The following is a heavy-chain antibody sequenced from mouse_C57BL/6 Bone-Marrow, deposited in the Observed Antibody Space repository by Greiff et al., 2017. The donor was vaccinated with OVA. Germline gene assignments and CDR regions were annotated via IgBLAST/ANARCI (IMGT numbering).Heavy chain of an antibody. CDR1: GFTFSDYY. CDR3: ARGGITGPHY. Sequence: EVHLVESGGGLVQPGGSLKLSCAASGFTFSDYYMYWVRQTPEKRLEWVAYISNGGGSTYYPDTVKGRFTISRDNAKNNLYLQMSHLKSEDTAMYYCARGGITGPHYWGQGTTLTVSS. CDR2: ISNGGGST. V-gene: IGHV5-12*01. J-gene: IGHJ2*01. D-gene: IGHD1-1*01.